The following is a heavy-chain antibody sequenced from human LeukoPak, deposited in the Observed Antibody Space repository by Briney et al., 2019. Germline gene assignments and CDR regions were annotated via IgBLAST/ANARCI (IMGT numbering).Heavy chain of an antibody. J-gene: IGHJ6*02. D-gene: IGHD3-22*01. CDR1: GFTVSSNY. V-gene: IGHV3-53*01. Sequence: GVTLRLSCAASGFTVSSNYMSWVRQAPGKGLEWVSVIYSGGSTYYADSVKGRFTISRDNSKNTLYLQMNSLRAEDTAVYYCARDHPSSGYYYYYGMDVWGQGTTVTVSS. CDR3: ARDHPSSGYYYYYGMDV. CDR2: IYSGGST.